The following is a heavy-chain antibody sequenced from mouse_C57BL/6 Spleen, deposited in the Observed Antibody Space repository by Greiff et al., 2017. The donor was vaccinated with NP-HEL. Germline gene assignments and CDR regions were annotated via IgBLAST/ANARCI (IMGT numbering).Heavy chain of an antibody. D-gene: IGHD2-5*01. CDR2: IDPNSGGT. CDR1: GYTFTSYW. V-gene: IGHV1-72*01. CDR3: ARSGTYYSNYVYFDV. Sequence: QVQLQQPGAELVKPGASVKLSCKASGYTFTSYWMHWVKQRPGRGLEWLGRIDPNSGGTKYNEKFKSKATLTVDKPSSTAYMPLSSLTSEDAAVYYCARSGTYYSNYVYFDVWGTATTGTVSS. J-gene: IGHJ1*03.